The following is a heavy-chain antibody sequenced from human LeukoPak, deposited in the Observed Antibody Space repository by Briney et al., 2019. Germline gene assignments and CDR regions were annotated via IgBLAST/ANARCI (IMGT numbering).Heavy chain of an antibody. Sequence: PGGSLRLSCAASGFTVSSNYMSWVRQAPGKGLEWVSVIYSGGSTYYADSVKGRFTISRDNSKNTLYLQMNSLRAEDTAVYYCARAAYYYDSSGGHFDYWGQGTLVTVSS. CDR1: GFTVSSNY. J-gene: IGHJ4*02. D-gene: IGHD3-22*01. CDR3: ARAAYYYDSSGGHFDY. V-gene: IGHV3-66*01. CDR2: IYSGGST.